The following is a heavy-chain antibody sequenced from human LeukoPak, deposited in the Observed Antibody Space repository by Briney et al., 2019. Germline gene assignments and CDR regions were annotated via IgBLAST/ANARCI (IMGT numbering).Heavy chain of an antibody. CDR2: ISAYNGNT. CDR1: GYTFTSYG. CDR3: ARGVAGTDLNWFDP. Sequence: ASVKVSCKASGYTFTSYGISWVRQAPGQGLEWVGWISAYNGNTNYAQKLQGRVTMTTDTSTSTAYMELRSLRSDDTAVYYCARGVAGTDLNWFDPWGQGTLVTVSS. V-gene: IGHV1-18*04. J-gene: IGHJ5*02. D-gene: IGHD6-19*01.